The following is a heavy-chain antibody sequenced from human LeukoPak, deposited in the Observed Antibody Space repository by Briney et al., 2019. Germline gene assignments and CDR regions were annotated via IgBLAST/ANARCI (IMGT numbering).Heavy chain of an antibody. J-gene: IGHJ4*02. CDR3: ARTSGSYIGGDY. CDR1: GGSISSYY. V-gene: IGHV4-59*08. CDR2: IYYSGST. Sequence: PSETLSLTCTVSGGSISSYYWSWIRQPPGKGLEWIGYIYYSGSTNYNPSLKSRVTISVDTSKNQFSLKLSSVTAADTAVYYCARTSGSYIGGDYWGQGTLVTVSS. D-gene: IGHD1-26*01.